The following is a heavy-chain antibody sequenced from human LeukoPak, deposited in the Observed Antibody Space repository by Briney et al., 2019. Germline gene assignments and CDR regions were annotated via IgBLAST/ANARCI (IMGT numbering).Heavy chain of an antibody. D-gene: IGHD3-10*01. CDR1: GYSFTSHW. CDR2: THPGDSDT. V-gene: IGHV5-51*01. CDR3: ARQKNYSSGSSIFDY. J-gene: IGHJ4*02. Sequence: GESLKISCKGSGYSFTSHWIGWVRQMPGKGVEWMGMTHPGDSDTRYSPSFQGKVNISADKSISTAYLQWSRLKASDTALYYCARQKNYSSGSSIFDYWGQGTLVTVSS.